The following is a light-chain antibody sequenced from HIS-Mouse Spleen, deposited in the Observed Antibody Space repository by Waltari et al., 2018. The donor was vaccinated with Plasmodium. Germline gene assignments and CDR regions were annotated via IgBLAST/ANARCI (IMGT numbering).Light chain of an antibody. J-gene: IGLJ3*02. V-gene: IGLV3-27*01. CDR3: YSAADNNRV. Sequence: SYELTQPSSVSVSPGQPARIPCPGDVLATNYARWFKQKPGQAPVLVIYKDSERPSGIPERFSGSSSGTTVTLTISGAQVEDEADYYCYSAADNNRVFGGGTKLTVL. CDR1: VLATNY. CDR2: KDS.